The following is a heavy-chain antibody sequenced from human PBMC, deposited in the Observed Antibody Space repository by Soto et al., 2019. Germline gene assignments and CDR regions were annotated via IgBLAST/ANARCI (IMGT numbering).Heavy chain of an antibody. CDR1: GYTFASYA. D-gene: IGHD2-15*01. J-gene: IGHJ5*02. CDR3: ARDCSGGSCYSFWFDP. V-gene: IGHV1-18*01. Sequence: ASVKVSCKASGYTFASYAITWVRQAPGQGLEWMGWISAYNGNTNYAQKLQGGVTMTTDTSTSTAYMELRSLRSDDTAVYYCARDCSGGSCYSFWFDPWGQGTLVTVSS. CDR2: ISAYNGNT.